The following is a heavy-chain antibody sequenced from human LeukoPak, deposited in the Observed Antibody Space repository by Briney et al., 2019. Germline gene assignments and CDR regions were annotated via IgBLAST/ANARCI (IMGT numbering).Heavy chain of an antibody. D-gene: IGHD3-16*01. J-gene: IGHJ4*02. CDR1: TFSFSTYA. CDR2: ISYGGSNE. V-gene: IGHV3-30-3*01. Sequence: GGSLRLSCAASTFSFSTYAMHWVRQAPGKGLDWVAVISYGGSNEYYADSVKGRFTISRDNAKNSLYLQMNSLRAEDTAVYYCARFEGANYWGQGTLVTVSS. CDR3: ARFEGANY.